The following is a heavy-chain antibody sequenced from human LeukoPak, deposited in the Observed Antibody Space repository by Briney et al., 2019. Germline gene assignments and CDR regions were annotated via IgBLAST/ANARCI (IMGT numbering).Heavy chain of an antibody. V-gene: IGHV3-23*01. J-gene: IGHJ4*02. Sequence: GGSLRLSCAASGFTFANYAMSWVRQAPGKGLEWVSGISVSGGSTFYADSVKARFTISRDNSENPLFLPMDSLGAEDTAVYFCTKGRTASGTSQGDFWGQGTLVTVSS. CDR3: TKGRTASGTSQGDF. D-gene: IGHD1-26*01. CDR1: GFTFANYA. CDR2: ISVSGGST.